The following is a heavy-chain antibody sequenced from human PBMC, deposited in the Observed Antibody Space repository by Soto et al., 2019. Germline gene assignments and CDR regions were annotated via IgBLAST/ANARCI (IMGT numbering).Heavy chain of an antibody. Sequence: PSETLSLTCTVSGGSISSGGYYWSWIRQHPGKGLEWIGYIYYSGSTYYNPSLKSRVTISVDTSKNQFSLKLSSVTAADTAVYHCARGDPGAYYYYYYGMDVWGQGTTITVSS. CDR3: ARGDPGAYYYYYYGMDV. J-gene: IGHJ6*02. CDR1: GGSISSGGYY. V-gene: IGHV4-31*03. D-gene: IGHD3-10*01. CDR2: IYYSGST.